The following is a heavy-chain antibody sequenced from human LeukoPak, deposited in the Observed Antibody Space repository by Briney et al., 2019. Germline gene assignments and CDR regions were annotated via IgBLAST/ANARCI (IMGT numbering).Heavy chain of an antibody. V-gene: IGHV4-30-4*08. CDR3: ASYQTGAGAFDI. J-gene: IGHJ3*02. CDR1: GGSISSGDYY. D-gene: IGHD1-1*01. CDR2: IYYSGST. Sequence: SGTLSLTCAVSGGSISSGDYYWSWIRQPPGKGLEWIGYIYYSGSTYYNPSLKSRVTISVDTSKNQFSLKLSSVTAADTAVYYCASYQTGAGAFDIWGQGTMVTVSS.